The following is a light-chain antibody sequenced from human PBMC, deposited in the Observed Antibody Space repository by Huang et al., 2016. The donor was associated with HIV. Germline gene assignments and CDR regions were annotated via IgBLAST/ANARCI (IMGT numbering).Light chain of an antibody. CDR2: DAS. CDR3: QHRGT. V-gene: IGKV3-11*01. J-gene: IGKJ1*01. Sequence: EIVLTQSPATLSLSPGDTATLSCRASQSMSDYFAWYQQKPGQAPRLLIFDASNRATGIPPRFSCSGSWTVFTRTISSLEPDDFAVYYCQHRGTFGQGTKVEVK. CDR1: QSMSDY.